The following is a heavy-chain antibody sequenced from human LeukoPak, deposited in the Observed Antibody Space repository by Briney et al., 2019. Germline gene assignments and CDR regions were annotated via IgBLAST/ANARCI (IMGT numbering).Heavy chain of an antibody. D-gene: IGHD3-22*01. V-gene: IGHV3-48*03. CDR1: GFTFSTYE. Sequence: GGSLRLSCAASGFTFSTYEMNWVRQAPGKGLEWVSYISSSGSIIYYADSVKGRFTISRDNAENSLYLQMNSLRVEDTAVYYCARDLLVVTDYFDNWGQGALVTVSP. J-gene: IGHJ4*02. CDR2: ISSSGSII. CDR3: ARDLLVVTDYFDN.